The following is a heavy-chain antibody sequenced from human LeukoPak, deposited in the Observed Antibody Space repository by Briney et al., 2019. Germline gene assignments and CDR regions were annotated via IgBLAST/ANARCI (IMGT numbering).Heavy chain of an antibody. J-gene: IGHJ4*02. CDR3: ARAGGYSYGPDY. Sequence: GGSLRLSCAASGFTFSSYGMHWVRQAPGKGLEYVSAISSNGVSTYYANSVKGRFSISRDNSKNTLYLQMGSLRAEDMAVYYCARAGGYSYGPDYWGQGTLVTVSS. CDR2: ISSNGVST. V-gene: IGHV3-64*01. D-gene: IGHD5-18*01. CDR1: GFTFSSYG.